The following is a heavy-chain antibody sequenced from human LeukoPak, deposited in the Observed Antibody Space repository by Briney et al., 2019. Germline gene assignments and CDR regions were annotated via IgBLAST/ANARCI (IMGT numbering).Heavy chain of an antibody. CDR2: IGTAGDT. V-gene: IGHV3-13*01. CDR1: GFTFSDYD. D-gene: IGHD1-1*01. CDR3: ARVAKERVGGVYYFDH. Sequence: GGSLRLSCAASGFTFSDYDMHWVRQPTGKGLEWVAAIGTAGDTYYTGSVKGRFTISRENAKNSSYLQMNSLRAGDTAVYYCARVAKERVGGVYYFDHWGQGTLVTVSS. J-gene: IGHJ4*02.